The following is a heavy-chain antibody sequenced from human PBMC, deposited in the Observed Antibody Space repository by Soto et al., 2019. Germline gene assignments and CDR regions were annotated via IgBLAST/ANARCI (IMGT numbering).Heavy chain of an antibody. CDR2: ISSNGSST. Sequence: GGSLRLSCAASGFTFSSYAMHWVRQAPGKGLEYVSAISSNGSSTYYANSVKVSFTISRDNSKNTLYLHMGSLRAEDMDVYYCASGDGGAFFDYWGQGTLVTVSS. D-gene: IGHD2-21*02. CDR1: GFTFSSYA. V-gene: IGHV3-64*01. CDR3: ASGDGGAFFDY. J-gene: IGHJ4*02.